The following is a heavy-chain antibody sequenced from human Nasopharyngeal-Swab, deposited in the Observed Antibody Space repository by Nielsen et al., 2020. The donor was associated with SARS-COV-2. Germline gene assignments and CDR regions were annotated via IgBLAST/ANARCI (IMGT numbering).Heavy chain of an antibody. CDR3: ARRGDFGLLFGFDY. D-gene: IGHD3/OR15-3a*01. V-gene: IGHV5-51*01. CDR2: IYPGDSDT. CDR1: GYSFTNYW. J-gene: IGHJ4*02. Sequence: GESLKISCETSGYSFTNYWIAWVRQMPGKVLEWMGIIYPGDSDTKYSPSFRGQVTISADKSISTAYLQWSSLEASDTAMYYCARRGDFGLLFGFDYWGQGTLVSVSS.